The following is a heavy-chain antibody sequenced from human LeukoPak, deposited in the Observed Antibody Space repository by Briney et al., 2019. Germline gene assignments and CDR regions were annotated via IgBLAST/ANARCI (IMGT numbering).Heavy chain of an antibody. CDR1: GGTFSSYA. J-gene: IGHJ4*02. Sequence: ASVKVSCKASGGTFSSYAISWVRQAPGQGLEWMGRIIPILGIANYAQKFQGRVTITADKSTSTAYMELSSLRSEDTAVYYCARRAVAGPSFDYWGQGTLDTVSS. CDR3: ARRAVAGPSFDY. D-gene: IGHD6-19*01. V-gene: IGHV1-69*04. CDR2: IIPILGIA.